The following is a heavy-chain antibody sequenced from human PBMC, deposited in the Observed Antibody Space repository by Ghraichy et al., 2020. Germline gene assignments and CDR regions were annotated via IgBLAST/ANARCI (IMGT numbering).Heavy chain of an antibody. CDR2: ISNGGDST. Sequence: VGSLRLSCSASGFTFSNYALTWVRQAPGKGLEWVSVISNGGDSTYYADSVKGRFTISRDNSKNTLYLQMNSLRAEDTAVYYCAKGPYIYYFDYWGQGTLVTVSS. J-gene: IGHJ4*02. CDR1: GFTFSNYA. CDR3: AKGPYIYYFDY. V-gene: IGHV3-23*01. D-gene: IGHD2-2*02.